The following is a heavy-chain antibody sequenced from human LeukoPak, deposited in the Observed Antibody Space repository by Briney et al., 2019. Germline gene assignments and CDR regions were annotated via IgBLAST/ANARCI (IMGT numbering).Heavy chain of an antibody. CDR2: IIPIFGTA. Sequence: SVKVSCKASGGTFSSYAISWVRQAPGRGLDWMGGIIPIFGTANYAQKFQGRVTLTADESTSTAYMELSSLRSEDTAVYYCARGDRIAVAGTFDYWGQGTLVTVSS. CDR1: GGTFSSYA. CDR3: ARGDRIAVAGTFDY. J-gene: IGHJ4*02. D-gene: IGHD6-19*01. V-gene: IGHV1-69*01.